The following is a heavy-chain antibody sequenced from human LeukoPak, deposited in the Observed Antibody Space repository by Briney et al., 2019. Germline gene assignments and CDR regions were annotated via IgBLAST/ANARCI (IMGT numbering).Heavy chain of an antibody. CDR1: GDSISSGSYY. D-gene: IGHD3-9*01. V-gene: IGHV4-61*02. J-gene: IGHJ4*02. Sequence: TLSLTCVVSGDSISSGSYYWSWIRQPAGKGLEWIGRIYTSGSTNYNPSLKSRVTISVDTSKNQFSLKLSSVTAADTAVYYCARDAGRYFATLYYFDYWGQGTLVTVSS. CDR2: IYTSGST. CDR3: ARDAGRYFATLYYFDY.